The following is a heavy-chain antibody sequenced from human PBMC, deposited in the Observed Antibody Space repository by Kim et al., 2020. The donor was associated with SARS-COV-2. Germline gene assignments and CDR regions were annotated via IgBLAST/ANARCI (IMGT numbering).Heavy chain of an antibody. CDR3: ARGLVGSSGGYGMDV. CDR1: WFTVSRNY. D-gene: IGHD6-13*01. Sequence: GGSLRLSCAASWFTVSRNYMSWVRQAPGKGLEWVSVIYSGGSTYYADSVKGRFTISRDNSKNTLYLQMNSLRAEDTAVYYCARGLVGSSGGYGMDVWGQGTTVTVSS. CDR2: IYSGGST. J-gene: IGHJ6*02. V-gene: IGHV3-53*01.